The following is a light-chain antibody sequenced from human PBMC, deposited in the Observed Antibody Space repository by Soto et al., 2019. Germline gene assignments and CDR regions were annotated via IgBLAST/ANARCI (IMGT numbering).Light chain of an antibody. CDR3: HHYRSSPYT. J-gene: IGKJ2*01. CDR2: GAS. Sequence: EIVLTQSPGTLSLSPGERATLSCRASQSVSSNYLAWYQQKPGQTPRLLIYGASSRATGIPDRFSGSGSATDFTLTISRLEPEDFAVYYCHHYRSSPYTFGQGTKLESK. CDR1: QSVSSNY. V-gene: IGKV3-20*01.